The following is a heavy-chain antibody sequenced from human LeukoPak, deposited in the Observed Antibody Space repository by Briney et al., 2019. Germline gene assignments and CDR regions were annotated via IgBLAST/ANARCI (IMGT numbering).Heavy chain of an antibody. D-gene: IGHD3-16*01. CDR1: GGSISSYY. J-gene: IGHJ4*02. CDR2: IYYSGST. Sequence: TSETLSLTCTVSGGSISSYYWSWIRQPPGKGLEWIGYIYYSGSTNYNPSLKSRVTISVDTSKNQFSLKLSSVTAADTAVYYCARHDGLGHFDYWGQGTLVTVSS. V-gene: IGHV4-59*08. CDR3: ARHDGLGHFDY.